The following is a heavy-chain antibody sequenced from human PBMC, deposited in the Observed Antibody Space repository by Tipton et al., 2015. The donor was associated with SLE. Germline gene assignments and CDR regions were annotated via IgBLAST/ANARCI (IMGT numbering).Heavy chain of an antibody. Sequence: TLSLTCTVSGGSISSSNYYLGWIRQPPGKGLEGIGNIDYSGSTHDHPSLKSRVTTSVDTSKNQFSLKLNSVTAADTAVYYCARRPMGLAAFDIWGQGTVVTVSS. CDR3: ARRPMGLAAFDI. V-gene: IGHV4-39*07. CDR2: IDYSGST. CDR1: GGSISSSNYY. J-gene: IGHJ3*02. D-gene: IGHD3-16*01.